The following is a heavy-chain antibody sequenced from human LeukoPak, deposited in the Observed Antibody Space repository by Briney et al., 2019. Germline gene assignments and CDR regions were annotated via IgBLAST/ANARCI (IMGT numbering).Heavy chain of an antibody. CDR2: IYTNGST. Sequence: PSETLSLTCTVSGGSISSYHWSWIRQVPGKGLQWIGSIYTNGSTNYNPSLKSRVTISIDSSKNQFSLKLTSVTAADTAVYYCARTVWTYDSARPLWFDPWGQGTLVTVPS. CDR1: GGSISSYH. V-gene: IGHV4-4*09. D-gene: IGHD1-1*01. CDR3: ARTVWTYDSARPLWFDP. J-gene: IGHJ5*02.